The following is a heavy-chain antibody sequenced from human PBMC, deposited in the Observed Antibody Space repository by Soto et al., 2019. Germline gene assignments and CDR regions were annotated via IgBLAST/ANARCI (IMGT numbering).Heavy chain of an antibody. J-gene: IGHJ4*02. D-gene: IGHD2-15*01. V-gene: IGHV3-21*01. CDR3: ARRGLVVVGAATRPFDY. CDR1: GFTLGSHS. Sequence: LRLSCTDSGFTLGSHSMFWVRQAQGKGLEWVSSISAGSDYIFYADSVKGRFAISRDNAKNSLYLQMDSLRAEDTAVYYCARRGLVVVGAATRPFDYWGQRTLVTVSS. CDR2: ISAGSDYI.